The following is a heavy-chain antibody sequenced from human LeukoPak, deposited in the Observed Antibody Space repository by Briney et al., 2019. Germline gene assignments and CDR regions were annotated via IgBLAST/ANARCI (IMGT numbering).Heavy chain of an antibody. D-gene: IGHD2-21*01. CDR2: IYSDGSVT. V-gene: IGHV3-74*01. CDR1: GFTFSNYR. Sequence: PGGSLRLSCAASGFTFSNYRMHWVRQVPGRGLVWVSRIYSDGSVTSYADSVKGRFTISRDNAKNSLYLQMNSLRAEDTAVYYCARLYSVFDIWGQGTMVTVSS. J-gene: IGHJ3*02. CDR3: ARLYSVFDI.